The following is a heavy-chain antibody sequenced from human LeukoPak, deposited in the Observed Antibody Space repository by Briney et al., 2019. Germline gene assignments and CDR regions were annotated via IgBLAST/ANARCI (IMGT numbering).Heavy chain of an antibody. V-gene: IGHV3-7*01. CDR2: IEQDGSEM. CDR1: GFTFSSYS. D-gene: IGHD6-13*01. Sequence: GGSLRLSCAASGFTFSSYSMNWVRQAPGKGLEWVANIEQDGSEMYYVDSVKGRFTISRDNAKNSLFLQMNSLRVEDTAVYYCVRVSITAAGSDYWGQGTLVTVSS. CDR3: VRVSITAAGSDY. J-gene: IGHJ4*02.